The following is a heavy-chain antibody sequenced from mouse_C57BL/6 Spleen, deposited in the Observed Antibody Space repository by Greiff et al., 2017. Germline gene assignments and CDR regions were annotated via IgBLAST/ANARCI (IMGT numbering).Heavy chain of an antibody. CDR1: GYAFSSSW. Sequence: VQLQQSGPELVKPGASVKISCKASGYAFSSSWMNWVKQRPGKGLEWIGRIYPGDGDTTYNGKFTGKATLTADKSSSTAYMQLSSLTSEDSEVYFCAKVAGSSYSYWGQGTTLTVSS. D-gene: IGHD1-1*01. J-gene: IGHJ2*01. CDR3: AKVAGSSYSY. V-gene: IGHV1-82*01. CDR2: IYPGDGDT.